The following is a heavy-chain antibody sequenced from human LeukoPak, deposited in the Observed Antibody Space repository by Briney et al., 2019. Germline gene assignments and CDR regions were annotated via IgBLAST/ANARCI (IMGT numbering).Heavy chain of an antibody. J-gene: IGHJ3*02. V-gene: IGHV1-24*01. D-gene: IGHD1-26*01. CDR2: FDPEDGET. CDR3: ATAGGARGCYSVVFSAFDI. CDR1: GYTLTELS. Sequence: GASVKVSCKVSGYTLTELSMHWVRQAPGKGLEWMGGFDPEDGETIYAQKFQGRVTMTEDTSTDTAYMELSSLRSEDTAVYYCATAGGARGCYSVVFSAFDIWGQGTMVTVSS.